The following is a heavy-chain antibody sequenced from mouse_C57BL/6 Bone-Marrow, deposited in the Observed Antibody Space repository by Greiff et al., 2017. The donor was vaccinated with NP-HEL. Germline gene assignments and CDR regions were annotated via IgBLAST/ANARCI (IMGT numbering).Heavy chain of an antibody. CDR2: INPNNGGT. CDR3: AGDYGSSPRYFDV. V-gene: IGHV1-22*01. D-gene: IGHD1-1*01. Sequence: VQLQQSGPELVKPGASVKMSCKASGYTFTDYNMHWVKQSHGKSLEWIGYINPNNGGTSYNQKFKGKATLTVNKSSSTAYMELRSLTSEDSAVYYCAGDYGSSPRYFDVWGTGTTVTVSS. CDR1: GYTFTDYN. J-gene: IGHJ1*03.